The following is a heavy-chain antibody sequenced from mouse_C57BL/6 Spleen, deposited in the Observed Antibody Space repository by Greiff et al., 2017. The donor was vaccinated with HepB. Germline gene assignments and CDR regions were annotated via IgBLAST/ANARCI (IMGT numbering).Heavy chain of an antibody. CDR2: IDPSDSYT. V-gene: IGHV1-69*01. J-gene: IGHJ1*03. D-gene: IGHD2-2*01. Sequence: QVQLKQPGAELVMPGASVKLSCKASGYTFTSYWMHWVKQRPGQGLEWIGEIDPSDSYTNYNQKFKGKSTLTVDKSASTAYMQLSSLTSEDSAVYYCARFGYHWYFDVWGTGTTVTVSS. CDR1: GYTFTSYW. CDR3: ARFGYHWYFDV.